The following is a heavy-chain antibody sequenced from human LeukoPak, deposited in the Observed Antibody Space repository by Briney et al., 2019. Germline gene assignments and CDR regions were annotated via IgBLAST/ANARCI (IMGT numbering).Heavy chain of an antibody. J-gene: IGHJ4*02. V-gene: IGHV3-23*01. D-gene: IGHD3-22*01. CDR1: GITLSNYG. CDR2: ISDRGSRT. Sequence: GGSLRLSCAVSGITLSNYGMSWVRQAPGKGLEWVAGISDRGSRTNYAASVKGRFTISTDHPKNTLYLHMNSLRAEDTAVYFCAKRGVVIRVILVGFHKEAYYFDSWGQGALVTVSS. CDR3: AKRGVVIRVILVGFHKEAYYFDS.